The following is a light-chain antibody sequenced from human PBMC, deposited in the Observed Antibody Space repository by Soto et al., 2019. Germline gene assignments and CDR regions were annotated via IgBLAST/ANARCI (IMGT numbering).Light chain of an antibody. V-gene: IGKV3-15*01. CDR2: GAS. J-gene: IGKJ1*01. Sequence: EIVLTQSPGTLSFSPGERVTLSCRSIQSVGSSRLAWYQQKPGQAPRLLIYGASTRATGVPARFSGSGSGTEFTLTISSLQSEDFAVYYCQQYNNWLVAFGQGTKVDIK. CDR1: QSVGSS. CDR3: QQYNNWLVA.